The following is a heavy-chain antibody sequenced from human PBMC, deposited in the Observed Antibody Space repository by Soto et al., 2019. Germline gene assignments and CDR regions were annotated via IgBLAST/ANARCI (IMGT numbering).Heavy chain of an antibody. CDR2: INWNGGST. D-gene: IGHD5-12*01. CDR3: ARVRGGYSGYDSGPTYYYYYMDV. CDR1: GFTFDDYG. Sequence: EVQLVESGGGVVRPGGSLRLSCAASGFTFDDYGMSWVRQAPGKGLEWVSGINWNGGSTGYADSVKGRFTISRDNAKNSLYLQMNSLRAEDTALYHCARVRGGYSGYDSGPTYYYYYMDVWGKGTTVTVSS. J-gene: IGHJ6*03. V-gene: IGHV3-20*01.